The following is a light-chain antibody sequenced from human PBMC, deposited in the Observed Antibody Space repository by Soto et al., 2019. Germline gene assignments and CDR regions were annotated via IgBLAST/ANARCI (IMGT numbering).Light chain of an antibody. V-gene: IGKV3-15*01. J-gene: IGKJ1*01. CDR1: QSVSATY. CDR2: AAS. Sequence: EIVLTQSPGTLSLSPGESATLSCRATQSVSATYLAWYQQKPGQAPRLLIYAASRRATGIPARFSGSGSGTEFTLTISSLQSEDFAVYYCQQYNNWPLTFGQGTKVDIK. CDR3: QQYNNWPLT.